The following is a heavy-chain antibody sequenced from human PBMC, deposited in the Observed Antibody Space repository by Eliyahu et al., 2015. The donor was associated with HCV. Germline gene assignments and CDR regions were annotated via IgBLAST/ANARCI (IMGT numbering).Heavy chain of an antibody. V-gene: IGHV3-7*01. CDR2: IKQDGSEK. D-gene: IGHD3-3*01. CDR3: ARDDDFWSGPLDP. J-gene: IGHJ5*02. Sequence: EVQLVESGGGLVQPGGSLRLSCAASGFTFSSYWMSXVRQAPGKGLEWVANIKQDGSEKYYVDSVKGRFTISRDNAKNSLYLQMNSLRAEDTAVYYCARDDDFWSGPLDPWGQGTLVTVSS. CDR1: GFTFSSYW.